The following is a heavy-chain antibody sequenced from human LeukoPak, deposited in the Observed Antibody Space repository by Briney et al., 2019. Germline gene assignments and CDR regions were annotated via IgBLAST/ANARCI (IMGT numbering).Heavy chain of an antibody. V-gene: IGHV3-21*05. Sequence: GRSLRLSCAASGFTFSNYGMHWVRQAPGKGLEWISYISGSSSHINYADSVKGRFTISRDNAKKSVYLQMDSLRAEDTAVYYCARDQIGSWWGQGTLVIVSS. CDR3: ARDQIGSW. J-gene: IGHJ4*02. CDR1: GFTFSNYG. CDR2: ISGSSSHI. D-gene: IGHD6-13*01.